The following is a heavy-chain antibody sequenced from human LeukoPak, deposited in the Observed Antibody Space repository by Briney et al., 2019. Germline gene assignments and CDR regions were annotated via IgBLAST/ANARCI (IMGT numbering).Heavy chain of an antibody. J-gene: IGHJ5*02. CDR1: GGTFSSYA. V-gene: IGHV1-69*04. CDR2: IIPILGIA. D-gene: IGHD3-10*01. Sequence: SVEVSCKASGGTFSSYAISWVRQAPGQGLEWMGRIIPILGIANYAQKFQGRVTITADKSTSTAYMELSSLRSEDTAVYYCARDRYYGSGSPNPNWFDPWGQGTLVTVSS. CDR3: ARDRYYGSGSPNPNWFDP.